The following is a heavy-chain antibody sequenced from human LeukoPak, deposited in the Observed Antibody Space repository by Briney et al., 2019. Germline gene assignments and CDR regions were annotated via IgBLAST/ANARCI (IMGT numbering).Heavy chain of an antibody. J-gene: IGHJ4*02. CDR2: INWNGRST. CDR1: EFNFDDYA. D-gene: IGHD3-10*01. Sequence: GGFLRLSCAASEFNFDDYAMSWVRQVPGKGLEWVSGINWNGRSTRYVDSVKGRFTISRDNAKKSLYLQMNSLRVEDTAFYYCARDYSTDFGSYYDYWGQGTLVTVSS. V-gene: IGHV3-20*04. CDR3: ARDYSTDFGSYYDY.